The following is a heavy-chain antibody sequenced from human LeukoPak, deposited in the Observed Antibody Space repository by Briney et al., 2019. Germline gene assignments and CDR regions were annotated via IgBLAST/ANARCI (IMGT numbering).Heavy chain of an antibody. CDR2: IKAGNGDT. CDR1: GYTFTRYA. CDR3: ARDPLGTRPGFDY. Sequence: ASVKVSCKASGYTFTRYAVHWVRQAPGQRLQWMGWIKAGNGDTQYSQNLQGRVTITRDTSASTAYMELSSLRSEDTAVYYCARDPLGTRPGFDYWGQGTLVTVSS. V-gene: IGHV1-3*01. J-gene: IGHJ4*02. D-gene: IGHD1-1*01.